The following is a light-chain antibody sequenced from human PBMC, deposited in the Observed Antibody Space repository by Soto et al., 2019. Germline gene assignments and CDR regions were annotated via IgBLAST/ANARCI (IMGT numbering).Light chain of an antibody. Sequence: IQMTSSHSTLSASLVYIFTITFLASQSISSWLAWYQQKPGKAPKLLIYDASSLESGVPSRFSGSGSGTEFTLTISSLQPDDFATYYCQKYNTYPWTCGQG. V-gene: IGKV1-5*01. CDR3: QKYNTYPWT. J-gene: IGKJ1*01. CDR2: DAS. CDR1: QSISSW.